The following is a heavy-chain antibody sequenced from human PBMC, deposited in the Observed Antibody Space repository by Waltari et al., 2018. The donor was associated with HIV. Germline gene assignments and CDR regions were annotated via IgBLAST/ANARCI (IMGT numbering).Heavy chain of an antibody. CDR1: GLTFSVNT. Sequence: EVQLVEPGGGLVQPGGSLRLSCAASGLTFSVNTMNWVRQAPGKGPDWIAYIRSSGTARREADSMEGRFTFPRDSAKASLYVQMNSMRAEDTAVYYCARGGIEIGEDFYWYFDRWGRGTLVTVSS. V-gene: IGHV3-48*04. J-gene: IGHJ2*01. CDR3: ARGGIEIGEDFYWYFDR. D-gene: IGHD2-21*01. CDR2: IRSSGTAR.